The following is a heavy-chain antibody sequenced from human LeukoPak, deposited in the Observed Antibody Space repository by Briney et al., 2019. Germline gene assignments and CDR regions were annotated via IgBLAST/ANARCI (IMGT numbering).Heavy chain of an antibody. CDR1: GFTVSSNY. CDR2: IYNGGST. J-gene: IGHJ6*02. CDR3: TRDLMDYDVSTGLHHYYMDV. D-gene: IGHD3-9*01. Sequence: GGSLRLSCVVSGFTVSSNYMSWVRQAPGKGLEWVSVIYNGGSTYYADSVKGRFTISRDNSKNTLYLQMNTLRVEDTAVYYCTRDLMDYDVSTGLHHYYMDVWGQGTTVTVSS. V-gene: IGHV3-66*01.